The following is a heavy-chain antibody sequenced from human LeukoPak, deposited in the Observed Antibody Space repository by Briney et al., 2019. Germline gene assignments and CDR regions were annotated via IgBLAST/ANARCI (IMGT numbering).Heavy chain of an antibody. CDR2: ICSSGSS. CDR1: GGSISTSNYY. D-gene: IGHD3-22*01. J-gene: IGHJ4*02. Sequence: SETLSLTCTVSGGSISTSNYYWVWIRQPPGKGLEWVGNICSSGSSSYNPSLRIRVCLSLDTSMKQFSLKVISLTVADTAVYYCVRFFYYDTSRPPFWGQGTLVAVSS. V-gene: IGHV4-39*01. CDR3: VRFFYYDTSRPPF.